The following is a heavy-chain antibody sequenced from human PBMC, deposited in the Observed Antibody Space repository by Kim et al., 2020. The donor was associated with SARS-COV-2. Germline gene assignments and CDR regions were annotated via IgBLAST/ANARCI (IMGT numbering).Heavy chain of an antibody. CDR3: ARNRHDYGDYYDY. CDR1: GGSFSGYY. J-gene: IGHJ4*01. CDR2: INYSGDT. Sequence: SETLSLTCAVSGGSFSGYYWSWIRQSPGKGLEWIGHINYSGDTNYNPSLESRVTISLDTSKNQFSLKVTSVTDAYTAIYYCARNRHDYGDYYDYWGHGTLVTVSS. D-gene: IGHD4-17*01. V-gene: IGHV4-34*01.